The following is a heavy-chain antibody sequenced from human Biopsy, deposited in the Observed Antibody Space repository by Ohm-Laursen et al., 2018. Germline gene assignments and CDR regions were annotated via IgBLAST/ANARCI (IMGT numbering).Heavy chain of an antibody. CDR2: INTSGGST. Sequence: GSLRLSCSASGFTFSSYAMTWVRQAPGKGLEWVSVINTSGGSTHYAVSVKGRFTISRDNSKNTLYLQMNSLRAEDTAVYYCAREGDDSSGYTPHYFDYWGQGTLVTVSS. D-gene: IGHD3-22*01. V-gene: IGHV3-23*01. CDR3: AREGDDSSGYTPHYFDY. J-gene: IGHJ4*02. CDR1: GFTFSSYA.